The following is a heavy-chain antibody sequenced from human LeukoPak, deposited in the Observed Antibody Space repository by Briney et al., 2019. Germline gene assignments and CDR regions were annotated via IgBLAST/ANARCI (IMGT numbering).Heavy chain of an antibody. J-gene: IGHJ4*02. CDR3: ARFAGYCSSTSCYPSDY. CDR1: GYTFTSYG. Sequence: ASVKVSCKASGYTFTSYGISWVRQAPGQGLEWMGWISAYNGNTNYVQKLQGRVTMTTDTSTSTAYMELRSLRSDDTAVYYCARFAGYCSSTSCYPSDYWGQGTLVTVSS. D-gene: IGHD2-2*01. V-gene: IGHV1-18*01. CDR2: ISAYNGNT.